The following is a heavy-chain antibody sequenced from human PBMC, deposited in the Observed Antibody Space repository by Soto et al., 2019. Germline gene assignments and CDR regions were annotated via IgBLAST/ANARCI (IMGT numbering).Heavy chain of an antibody. CDR1: GFTFSTFA. V-gene: IGHV3-23*01. D-gene: IGHD4-17*01. Sequence: EVQLLESGGGLVQPGGSLRLSCAASGFTFSTFAMTWVRRAPGKGLEWVSVISRRGDRPFYPDSVKGRFTISRDNSKNTVDLQMNSLRVDDTATYFCAKGGRDYGAYASPDAFDLWGQGTMVTVSS. CDR2: ISRRGDRP. CDR3: AKGGRDYGAYASPDAFDL. J-gene: IGHJ3*01.